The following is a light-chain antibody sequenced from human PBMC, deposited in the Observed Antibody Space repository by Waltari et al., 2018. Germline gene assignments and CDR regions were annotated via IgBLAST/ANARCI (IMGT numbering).Light chain of an antibody. CDR1: SSNIGNNV. CDR2: YDD. CDR3: AAWDDNLNAVV. J-gene: IGLJ2*01. Sequence: QSVLTQPPSVSEAPRPRVTIACSGSSSNIGNNVVNWYQQVPGEAPKLLIYYDDMLPSGVSDRFSGSRSGTSASLAISGLQSEDEADYYCAAWDDNLNAVVFGGGTKVTVL. V-gene: IGLV1-36*01.